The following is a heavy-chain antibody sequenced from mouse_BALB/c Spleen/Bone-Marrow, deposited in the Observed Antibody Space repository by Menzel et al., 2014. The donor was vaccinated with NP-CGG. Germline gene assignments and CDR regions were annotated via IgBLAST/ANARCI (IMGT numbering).Heavy chain of an antibody. CDR3: SKDGGYDYSYYFDY. CDR2: ISSGGHDT. J-gene: IGHJ2*01. V-gene: IGHV5-6-4*01. CDR1: GFTFSGYS. Sequence: EVKLVESGGGLVKPGGSLKLSCAASGFTFSGYSMSWVRQTPEKRLEWVATISSGGHDTYYPDSVKGRFTISRDNAKNTLYLQMSSLKSEDTAMYYCSKDGGYDYSYYFDYWGQGTTLTVSS. D-gene: IGHD2-4*01.